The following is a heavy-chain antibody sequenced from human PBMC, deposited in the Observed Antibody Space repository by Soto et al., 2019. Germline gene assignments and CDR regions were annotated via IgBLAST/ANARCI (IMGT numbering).Heavy chain of an antibody. CDR2: ISYDGSNK. CDR3: AKDHQTVVVAATLGT. V-gene: IGHV3-30*18. J-gene: IGHJ5*02. D-gene: IGHD2-15*01. CDR1: GFTFSSYG. Sequence: QVQLVESGGGVVQPGRSLRLSFAASGFTFSSYGMHWVRQAPGKGLEWVAVISYDGSNKYYADSVKGRFTISRDNSKNTLYLQMNSLRAEDTAVYYCAKDHQTVVVAATLGTWGQGTLVTVSS.